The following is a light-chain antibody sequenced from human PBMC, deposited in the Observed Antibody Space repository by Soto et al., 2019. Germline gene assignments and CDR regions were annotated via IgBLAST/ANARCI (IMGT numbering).Light chain of an antibody. J-gene: IGKJ4*01. Sequence: DIQMTQSPSTLYASVGDRVTITCRASQSIGDSLAWFQQKPGKAPNLLIYKASSLESGVPSRFSGSGSGTEFTLTISTLQPDDFATYYCQQYNKSPLTFGGGTKVEIK. V-gene: IGKV1-5*03. CDR2: KAS. CDR1: QSIGDS. CDR3: QQYNKSPLT.